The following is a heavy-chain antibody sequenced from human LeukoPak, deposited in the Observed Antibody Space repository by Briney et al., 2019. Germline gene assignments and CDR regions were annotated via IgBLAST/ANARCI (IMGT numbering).Heavy chain of an antibody. Sequence: GGSLRLSCVASGFAFSSFAMSWVRQAPGKGLEWVSGLTGSGSTYHADSVKGRFTISRDNSKNTLSLLMNSLRAEDTAVYYCAKMKGWRLYDYCMDVWGEGTTVTVSS. V-gene: IGHV3-23*01. J-gene: IGHJ6*03. CDR1: GFAFSSFA. D-gene: IGHD2-15*01. CDR3: AKMKGWRLYDYCMDV. CDR2: LTGSGST.